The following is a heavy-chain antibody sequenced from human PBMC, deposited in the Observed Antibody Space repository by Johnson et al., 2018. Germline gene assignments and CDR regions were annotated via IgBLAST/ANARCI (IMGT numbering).Heavy chain of an antibody. CDR2: IWYDGSNQ. J-gene: IGHJ4*02. Sequence: QVQLGESGGGVVQPGRSLRLSCAASGFTFRNHGMHWVRQAPGKGLEWVAVIWYDGSNQYYADSVKGRFTISRDTSKNTLYLEMNSPRAEDTAVYYCARDIAARRLDYWGQGTLVTVSS. V-gene: IGHV3-33*01. CDR1: GFTFRNHG. CDR3: ARDIAARRLDY. D-gene: IGHD6-6*01.